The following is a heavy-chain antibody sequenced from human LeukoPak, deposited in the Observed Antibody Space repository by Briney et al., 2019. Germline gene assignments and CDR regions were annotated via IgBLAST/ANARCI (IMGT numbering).Heavy chain of an antibody. CDR1: GGSISSSSYY. CDR2: IYYSGST. CDR3: ASSYSSGWYGFVWFDP. V-gene: IGHV4-39*01. J-gene: IGHJ5*02. D-gene: IGHD6-19*01. Sequence: PSETLSLTCTVSGGSISSSSYYWGWIRQPPRKGLEWIGSIYYSGSTYYNPSLKSRVTISVDTSKNQFSLKLSSVTAADTAVYYCASSYSSGWYGFVWFDPWGQGTLVTVSS.